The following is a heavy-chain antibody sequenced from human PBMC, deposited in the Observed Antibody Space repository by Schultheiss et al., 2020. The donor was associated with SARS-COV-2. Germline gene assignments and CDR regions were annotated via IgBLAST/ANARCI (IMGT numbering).Heavy chain of an antibody. V-gene: IGHV4-61*08. D-gene: IGHD3-10*01. CDR1: GGSISSGGYY. CDR3: ARDRYYYGSGKTRFDP. J-gene: IGHJ5*02. CDR2: IYYSGST. Sequence: SETLSLTCTVSGGSISSGGYYWSWIRQHPGKGLEWIGYIYYSGSTNYNPSLKSRVTISVDTSKNQFSLKLSSVTAADTAVYYCARDRYYYGSGKTRFDPWGQGTLVTVSS.